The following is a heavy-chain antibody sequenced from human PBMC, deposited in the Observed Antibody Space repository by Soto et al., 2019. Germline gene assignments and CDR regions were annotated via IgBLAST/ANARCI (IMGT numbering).Heavy chain of an antibody. CDR2: IYNTGST. CDR1: GVSISTSSYY. D-gene: IGHD2-15*01. J-gene: IGHJ2*01. Sequence: PSETLSLTCTVSGVSISTSSYYWGWVRLAPGKGLEWIGSIYNTGSTYYNPSLNTRVTISVDTSKNQFSLNLNSMTAADTSVYYCVRHAACSSIRCSSGYFDLWGRGTLVTVS. V-gene: IGHV4-39*01. CDR3: VRHAACSSIRCSSGYFDL.